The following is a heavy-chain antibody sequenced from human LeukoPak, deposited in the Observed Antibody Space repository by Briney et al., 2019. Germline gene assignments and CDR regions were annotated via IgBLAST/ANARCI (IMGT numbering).Heavy chain of an antibody. D-gene: IGHD3-10*02. CDR1: GFTFSSYE. CDR3: AELGITMIGGV. J-gene: IGHJ6*04. Sequence: PGGSLRLSCVASGFTFSSYEMNWVRQGPGKGLEWISYISSGGSLIYYAESVQGRFTISRDNTKNSVYLQMNSLRAEDTAVYYCAELGITMIGGVWGKGTTVTISS. V-gene: IGHV3-48*03. CDR2: ISSGGSLI.